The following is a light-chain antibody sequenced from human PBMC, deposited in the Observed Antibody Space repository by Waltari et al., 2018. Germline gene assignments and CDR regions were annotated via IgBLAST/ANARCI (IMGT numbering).Light chain of an antibody. CDR2: RNN. V-gene: IGLV1-47*01. CDR1: SSTIGSNY. J-gene: IGLJ2*01. CDR3: AAWDDSLSGPV. Sequence: QSVLTQPPSASGTPGQRVTISCSGSSSTIGSNYVYWYQQLPGTAPKLLIYRNNQRPSGVPDRFSGSKSGTSASLAISGLRSEDEDDYYCAAWDDSLSGPVFGGGTKLTVL.